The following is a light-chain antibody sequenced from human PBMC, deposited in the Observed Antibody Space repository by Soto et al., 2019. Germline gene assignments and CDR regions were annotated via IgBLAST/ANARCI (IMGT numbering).Light chain of an antibody. Sequence: EIVLTQSPGTLSLSPGERATLSCRASQSITSSYLAWYQQKPGQAPRLLIYGASSRATDIPDRFSGSGSGTDFTLTINRLEPEDFVVYYCQQYGTSPYAFGQGTKLEIK. J-gene: IGKJ2*01. CDR1: QSITSSY. CDR2: GAS. V-gene: IGKV3-20*01. CDR3: QQYGTSPYA.